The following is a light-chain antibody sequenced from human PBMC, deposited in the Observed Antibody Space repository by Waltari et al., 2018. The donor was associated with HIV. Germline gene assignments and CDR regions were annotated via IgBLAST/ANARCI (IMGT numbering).Light chain of an antibody. CDR2: EVT. CDR3: TSYRSGSTLV. V-gene: IGLV2-14*01. Sequence: QSALTQPASVSGSPGQSITISCTGTTSDVGGYDYVPCYQQHPGKAPKLMIFEVTYRPSGVSHRFSGSKSGNTASLTSSGLQAEDEADYYCTSYRSGSTLVVGGGTKVTVL. J-gene: IGLJ2*01. CDR1: TSDVGGYDY.